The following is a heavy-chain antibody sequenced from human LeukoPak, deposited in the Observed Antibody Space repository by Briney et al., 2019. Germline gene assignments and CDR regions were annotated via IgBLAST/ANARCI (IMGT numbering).Heavy chain of an antibody. V-gene: IGHV3-74*01. CDR1: GFTFSSYW. Sequence: GGSLRLSCAASGFTFSSYWMHWVRQAPGKGLVWVSRINSDGSSTSYVDSVKGRFTISRDNAKNTLYLQMNSLRAEDTAVYYCARVSTSCYDVDDYWGQGTLVTVSS. CDR2: INSDGSST. CDR3: ARVSTSCYDVDDY. D-gene: IGHD2-2*01. J-gene: IGHJ4*02.